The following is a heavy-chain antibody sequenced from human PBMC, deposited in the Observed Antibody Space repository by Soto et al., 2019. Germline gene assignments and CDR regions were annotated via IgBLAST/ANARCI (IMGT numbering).Heavy chain of an antibody. V-gene: IGHV3-30*03. Sequence: QVQLVESGGGVVQPGRSLRLSCAASGFTFSTYGMHWVRQAPGKGLEWVAVISYDGTYKYYIDSVKGRFTISRDNSKNTLYLQMNSLSTEDTAVYYCASGLGYGDYDDDYWGQGTLVTVSS. CDR2: ISYDGTYK. J-gene: IGHJ4*02. D-gene: IGHD5-12*01. CDR1: GFTFSTYG. CDR3: ASGLGYGDYDDDY.